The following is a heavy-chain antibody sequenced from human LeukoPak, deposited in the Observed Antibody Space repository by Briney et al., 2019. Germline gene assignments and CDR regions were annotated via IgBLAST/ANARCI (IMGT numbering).Heavy chain of an antibody. CDR3: ARVGCSSTSCYPEKDY. D-gene: IGHD2-2*01. CDR2: ISGYNGNT. CDR1: GYTFTSYG. J-gene: IGHJ4*02. V-gene: IGHV1-18*01. Sequence: ASVKVSCKASGYTFTSYGISCVRQAPGQGLEWMGWISGYNGNTNYAQKLQGRVTMTTDTSTSTAYMELRSLRSDDTAVYYCARVGCSSTSCYPEKDYWGQGTLVTVS.